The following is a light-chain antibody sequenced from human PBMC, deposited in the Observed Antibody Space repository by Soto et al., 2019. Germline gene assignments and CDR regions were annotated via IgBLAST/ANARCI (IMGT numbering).Light chain of an antibody. CDR2: GAS. Sequence: EIVLTQSPGTLSLSPGERATLSCRASQSVSSSYLAWYQQKPGQAPRLLLYGASSRATVIPDRFSGSGSGTDFTLTISRREPEDGAVYYCQQYGSTPYTFGQGTKLEIK. CDR3: QQYGSTPYT. V-gene: IGKV3-20*01. J-gene: IGKJ2*01. CDR1: QSVSSSY.